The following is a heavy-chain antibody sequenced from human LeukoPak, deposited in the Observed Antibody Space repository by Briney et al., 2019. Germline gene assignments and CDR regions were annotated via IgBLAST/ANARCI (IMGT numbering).Heavy chain of an antibody. J-gene: IGHJ4*02. V-gene: IGHV3-21*01. D-gene: IGHD2-2*01. CDR1: GFTFSSYS. CDR3: ARDSWRYCSSTSCYEVPFDY. Sequence: GGSLRLSCAASGFTFSSYSMNWVRQAPGKGLEWVSSISSSSSYIYYADSVKGRFTISRDNAKNSLYLQMNSLRAEDTAVYYCARDSWRYCSSTSCYEVPFDYWGQGTLVTASS. CDR2: ISSSSSYI.